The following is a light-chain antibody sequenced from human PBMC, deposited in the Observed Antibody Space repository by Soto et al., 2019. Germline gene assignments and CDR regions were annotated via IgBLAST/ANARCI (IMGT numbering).Light chain of an antibody. CDR3: SANDDSLGGPV. CDR1: NSNVETNY. V-gene: IGLV1-47*02. Sequence: QSVLTQPPSASGTPGQRVTISCSGSNSNVETNYVYWYQQVAGTAPKLLIYSNDQRPSGVPDRFSASKSGISASLDISGLRSEDEADYYCSANDDSLGGPVFGGGTKLTVL. CDR2: SND. J-gene: IGLJ2*01.